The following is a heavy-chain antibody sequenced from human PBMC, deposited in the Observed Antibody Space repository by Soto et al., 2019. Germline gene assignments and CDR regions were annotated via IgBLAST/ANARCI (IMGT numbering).Heavy chain of an antibody. CDR2: INAANDNT. D-gene: IGHD3-22*01. Sequence: GASVKVACKACGYIFTSYAMHWVRQAPGQRLEWMGWINAANDNTKYSQKFQGRVTITRDTSANTAYMELSGLRSEDTAVYYCAIYGSSSSRYLSQVSDRWGYELLISVSS. J-gene: IGHJ5*02. CDR3: AIYGSSSSRYLSQVSDR. CDR1: GYIFTSYA. V-gene: IGHV1-3*01.